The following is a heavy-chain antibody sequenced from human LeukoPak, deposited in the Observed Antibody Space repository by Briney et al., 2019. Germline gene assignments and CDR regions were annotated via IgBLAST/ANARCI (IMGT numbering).Heavy chain of an antibody. D-gene: IGHD6-19*01. Sequence: GASVKVSCKASGYTFTSYGISWVRQAPGQGLEWMGWINPNSGGTNYAQKFQGRVTMTRDTSISTAYMELSRLRSDDTAVYYCARTPAVAGLPPFDPWGQGTLVTVSS. CDR1: GYTFTSYG. CDR3: ARTPAVAGLPPFDP. J-gene: IGHJ5*02. V-gene: IGHV1-2*02. CDR2: INPNSGGT.